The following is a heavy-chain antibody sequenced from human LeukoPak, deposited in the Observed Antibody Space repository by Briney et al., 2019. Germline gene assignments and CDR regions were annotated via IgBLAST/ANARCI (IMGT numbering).Heavy chain of an antibody. V-gene: IGHV3-30-3*01. CDR2: ISYDGSNK. J-gene: IGHJ4*02. CDR3: ARGIRVLWFGELVGEAVEYYFDY. CDR1: GFTFSSYA. Sequence: PGRSLRLSCAASGFTFSSYAMHWVRQAPGKGLEWVAVISYDGSNKYYADSVKGRFTISRDNSKNTLYLQMNSLRAEDTAVYYCARGIRVLWFGELVGEAVEYYFDYWGQGTLVTVSS. D-gene: IGHD3-10*01.